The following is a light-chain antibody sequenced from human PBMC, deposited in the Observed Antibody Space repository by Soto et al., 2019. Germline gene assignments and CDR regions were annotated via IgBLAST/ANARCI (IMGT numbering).Light chain of an antibody. CDR3: QKYNSAPPT. J-gene: IGKJ1*01. CDR2: AAS. CDR1: QAISIY. Sequence: DIQMTQSPSSLSTSVGDRVTITCRASQAISIYLAWYQQKPGKVPKLLIYAASTLQSGVPSRFSGSGSGTDFTLTISSLQPEDVETYYCQKYNSAPPTFGQGTKVEI. V-gene: IGKV1-27*01.